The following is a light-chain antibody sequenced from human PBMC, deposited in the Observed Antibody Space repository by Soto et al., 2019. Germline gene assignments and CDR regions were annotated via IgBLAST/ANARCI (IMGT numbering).Light chain of an antibody. CDR1: QSVGTY. V-gene: IGKV3-11*01. CDR3: QQRSDWPPIT. CDR2: DAS. J-gene: IGKJ5*01. Sequence: DIVLTQFPATLSLSPGERATLSCRASQSVGTYLAWYQHKPGQAPRPLIYDASKRAIGIPARFSGSGSGTAFALTIRSLEPEDFAVYYCQQRSDWPPITFGQGTRLEIK.